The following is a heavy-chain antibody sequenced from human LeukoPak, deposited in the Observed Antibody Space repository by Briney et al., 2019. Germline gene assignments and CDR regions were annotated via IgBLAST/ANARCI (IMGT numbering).Heavy chain of an antibody. D-gene: IGHD1-26*01. CDR2: IYTSGST. CDR1: GGSISSGSYY. CDR3: ARVGVSSGSYFPAWVDY. Sequence: SETLSLTCTVSGGSISSGSYYWSWIRQPAGKGLEWIGRIYTSGSTHYNPSLKSRVTISVDTSKNQFSLKLSSVTVADTAVYYCARVGVSSGSYFPAWVDYWGQGTLVTVSS. V-gene: IGHV4-61*02. J-gene: IGHJ4*02.